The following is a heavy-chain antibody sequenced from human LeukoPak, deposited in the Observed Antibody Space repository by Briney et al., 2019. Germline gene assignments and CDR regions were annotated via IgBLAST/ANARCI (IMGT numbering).Heavy chain of an antibody. CDR3: ARDVYYYGSGSYFLDY. CDR2: IYYSGST. CDR1: GGSISSYY. V-gene: IGHV4-59*12. Sequence: PSETLSLTCTVSGGSISSYYWSWIRQPPGKGLEWIGYIYYSGSTNYNPSLKSRVTTSVDTSKNQFSLKLNSVTAADTAVYYCARDVYYYGSGSYFLDYWGQGTLVTVSS. D-gene: IGHD3-10*01. J-gene: IGHJ4*02.